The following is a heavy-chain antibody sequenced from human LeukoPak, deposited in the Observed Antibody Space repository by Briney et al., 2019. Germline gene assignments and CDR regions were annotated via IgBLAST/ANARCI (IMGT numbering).Heavy chain of an antibody. CDR3: ASQYISGWSQAA. CDR1: GFTFSSYI. Sequence: PGGSLRLSCAASGFTFSSYIMNWVRQAPGKGLEWVANIKEDGSAKYYVDSVKGRFTISRDNAKNSLYLEMNSLRAEDTAVYYCASQYISGWSQAAWGQGTLVTVSS. J-gene: IGHJ5*02. D-gene: IGHD6-19*01. CDR2: IKEDGSAK. V-gene: IGHV3-7*05.